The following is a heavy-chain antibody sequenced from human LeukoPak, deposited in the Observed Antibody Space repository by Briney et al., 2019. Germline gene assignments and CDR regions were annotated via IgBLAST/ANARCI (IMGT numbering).Heavy chain of an antibody. V-gene: IGHV4-59*12. CDR1: GGSISSYY. Sequence: PSETLSLTCTVSGGSISSYYWSWIRQPPGKGLEWIGYIYHSGSTYYNPSLKSRVTISIDTSKNQFSLKLSSVTAADTAVYYCARATLLWFGELLGRYFDLWGRGTLVTVSS. D-gene: IGHD3-10*01. J-gene: IGHJ2*01. CDR2: IYHSGST. CDR3: ARATLLWFGELLGRYFDL.